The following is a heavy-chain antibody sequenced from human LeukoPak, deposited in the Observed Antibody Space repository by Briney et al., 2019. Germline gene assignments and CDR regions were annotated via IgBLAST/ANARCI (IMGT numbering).Heavy chain of an antibody. V-gene: IGHV4-34*01. CDR2: INHSGST. Sequence: SETLSLTCAVYGGPFSGYYWSWIRQPPGKGLEWTGEINHSGSTNYNPSLKSRVTISVDTSKNQFSLKLSSVTAADTAVYYCARAYDYVWGSYRTAEYFQHWGQGTLVTVSS. CDR3: ARAYDYVWGSYRTAEYFQH. J-gene: IGHJ1*01. D-gene: IGHD3-16*02. CDR1: GGPFSGYY.